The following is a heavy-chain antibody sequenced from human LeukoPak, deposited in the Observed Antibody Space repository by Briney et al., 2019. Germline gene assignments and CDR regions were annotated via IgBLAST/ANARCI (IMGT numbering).Heavy chain of an antibody. V-gene: IGHV1-69*05. J-gene: IGHJ4*02. CDR2: IIPIYGTR. Sequence: SVTVSCKASGGSFSTYAISWVRQAPGQGLEWMGGIIPIYGTRNYAQKFQGRVTITTDAYTTTAYTAYMELSSLRTEDTAVYYCSNNAFGDYAFDYWGQGTLVTVSS. CDR1: GGSFSTYA. D-gene: IGHD4-17*01. CDR3: SNNAFGDYAFDY.